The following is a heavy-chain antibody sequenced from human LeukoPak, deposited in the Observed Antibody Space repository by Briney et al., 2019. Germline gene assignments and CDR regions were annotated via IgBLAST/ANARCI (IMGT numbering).Heavy chain of an antibody. Sequence: PGGSLRLSCAASGFSFSSYGMTWVRQAPGKGLEWVSAISGSGGSTYYADSVKGRFTISRDNSKNTLYLQMNSLRAADTAAYYCARNGGALADWGQGTLVTVSS. D-gene: IGHD6-19*01. CDR3: ARNGGALAD. J-gene: IGHJ4*02. V-gene: IGHV3-23*01. CDR1: GFSFSSYG. CDR2: ISGSGGST.